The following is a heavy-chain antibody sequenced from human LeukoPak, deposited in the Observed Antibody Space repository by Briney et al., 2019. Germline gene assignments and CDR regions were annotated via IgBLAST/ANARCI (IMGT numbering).Heavy chain of an antibody. CDR2: INPNSGGT. D-gene: IGHD1-26*01. J-gene: IGHJ4*02. V-gene: IGHV1-2*02. CDR1: GYTFTGYY. Sequence: GASVKVSCKASGYTFTGYYMHWVRQAPGQGLEWMGWINPNSGGTNYAQKFQGRVTMTRDTSISTACMELSRLRSDDTAVYYCAREWELSSGQYYFDYWGQGTLVTVSS. CDR3: AREWELSSGQYYFDY.